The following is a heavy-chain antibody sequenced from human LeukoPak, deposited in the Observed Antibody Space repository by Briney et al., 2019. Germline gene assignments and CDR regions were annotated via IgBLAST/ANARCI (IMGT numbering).Heavy chain of an antibody. J-gene: IGHJ4*02. CDR2: ISGSGGST. Sequence: GGSLRLSCAASGFTFGSYAMSWVRQAPGKGLEWVSAISGSGGSTYYADSVKGRFAISRDNSKNTLYLQMNSLRAEDTAVYYCAKGSYDILTEFDYWGQGTLVTVSS. CDR3: AKGSYDILTEFDY. V-gene: IGHV3-23*01. D-gene: IGHD3-9*01. CDR1: GFTFGSYA.